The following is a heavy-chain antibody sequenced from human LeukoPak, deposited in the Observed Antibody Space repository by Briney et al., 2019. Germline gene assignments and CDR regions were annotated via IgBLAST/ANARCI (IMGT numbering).Heavy chain of an antibody. CDR3: ARDSNYAPLPGYYYYYMDV. V-gene: IGHV3-11*01. CDR1: GFTFSDYY. Sequence: GGSLRLSCAASGFTFSDYYMSWIRQAPGKGLEWVSYISSSGSTIYYADSVKGRFTISRDNAKNSLYLQMNSLRAEDTAVYYCARDSNYAPLPGYYYYYMDVWGKGTTVTVSS. J-gene: IGHJ6*03. CDR2: ISSSGSTI. D-gene: IGHD4-11*01.